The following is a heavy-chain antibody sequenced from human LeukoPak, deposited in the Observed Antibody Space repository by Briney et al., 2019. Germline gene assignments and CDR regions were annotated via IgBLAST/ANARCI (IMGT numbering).Heavy chain of an antibody. CDR1: GGSISSGGYY. CDR3: ARGGNIVATIRGDGYRP. CDR2: IYHSGST. J-gene: IGHJ5*02. D-gene: IGHD5-12*01. Sequence: PSETLSLTCTVSGGSISSGGYYWSWIRQPPGKGLEWIGYIYHSGSTYYNPSLKSRVTISVDRSKNQFSLKLSSVTAADTAVYYCARGGNIVATIRGDGYRPWGQGTLVTVSS. V-gene: IGHV4-30-2*01.